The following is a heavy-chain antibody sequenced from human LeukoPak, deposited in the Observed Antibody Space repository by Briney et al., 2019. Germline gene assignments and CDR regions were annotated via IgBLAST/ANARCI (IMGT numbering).Heavy chain of an antibody. CDR3: ARERGEYSSSWGHAFDI. V-gene: IGHV3-53*01. J-gene: IGHJ3*02. CDR2: IYSGGST. Sequence: GGSLRLSCAASGFTVSSNYMSWVRQAPGKGLEWVSVIYSGGSTYYADSVKGRFTISRDNSKNTLYLQMNSLRAEDTAVYYCARERGEYSSSWGHAFDIWGQGTMVTVSS. CDR1: GFTVSSNY. D-gene: IGHD6-6*01.